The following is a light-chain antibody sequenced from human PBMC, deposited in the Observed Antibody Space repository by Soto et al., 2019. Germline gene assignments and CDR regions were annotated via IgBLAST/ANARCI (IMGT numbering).Light chain of an antibody. CDR2: DAS. Sequence: DIQMTQSPSTLSASVGDRVTITCRASQSISSWLAWYQQKPGKAPKLLIYDASSLESGVPSRFSGSGSGTEFTLTISSLQPDDFATYSGQQYNSYSSWTFGQGTKVEIK. CDR3: QQYNSYSSWT. J-gene: IGKJ1*01. CDR1: QSISSW. V-gene: IGKV1-5*01.